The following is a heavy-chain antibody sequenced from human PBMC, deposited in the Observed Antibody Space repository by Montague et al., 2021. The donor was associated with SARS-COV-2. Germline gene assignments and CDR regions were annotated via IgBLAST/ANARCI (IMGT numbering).Heavy chain of an antibody. Sequence: SETLSLTCTVSGGSISSYYWSWIRQPPGKGLEWIGNIYYSGSTNXXPSLKSRVTISVDTSKNQFSLKLSSVTAVDTAVYYCARVFPRWLQFDPYFDYWGQGTLVTVSS. CDR2: IYYSGST. J-gene: IGHJ4*02. CDR3: ARVFPRWLQFDPYFDY. V-gene: IGHV4-59*01. CDR1: GGSISSYY. D-gene: IGHD5-24*01.